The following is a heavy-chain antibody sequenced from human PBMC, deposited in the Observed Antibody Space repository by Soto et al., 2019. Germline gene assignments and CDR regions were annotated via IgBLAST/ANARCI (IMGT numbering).Heavy chain of an antibody. Sequence: SVKVSCKASGGTFSSYAISWVRQAPGQGLEWMGGIIPIFGTANYAQKFQGRVTITADESTSTAYMELSSLRSEDTAVYYCARTKTHTEIRYFDGLSETPGAFDIWGQGTMVTVSS. J-gene: IGHJ3*02. CDR2: IIPIFGTA. D-gene: IGHD3-9*01. V-gene: IGHV1-69*13. CDR3: ARTKTHTEIRYFDGLSETPGAFDI. CDR1: GGTFSSYA.